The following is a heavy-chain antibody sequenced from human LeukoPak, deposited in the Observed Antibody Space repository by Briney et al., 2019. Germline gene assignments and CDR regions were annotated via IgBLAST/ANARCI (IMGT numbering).Heavy chain of an antibody. V-gene: IGHV1-58*02. CDR3: AAETFLTGYLYFDY. CDR1: GYTLTELS. CDR2: IVVGSGNT. Sequence: SVKVSCKVSGYTLTELSMHWVRQARGQRLEWIGWIVVGSGNTNYAQKFQERVTITRDMSTSTAYMELSSLRSEDTAVYYCAAETFLTGYLYFDYWGQGTLVTVSS. D-gene: IGHD3-9*01. J-gene: IGHJ4*02.